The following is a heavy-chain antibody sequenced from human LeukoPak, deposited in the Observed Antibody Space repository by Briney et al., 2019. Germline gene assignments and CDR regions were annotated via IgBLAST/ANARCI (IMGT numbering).Heavy chain of an antibody. Sequence: GGSLRLSCAASTFIFDDYAMHWVRQAPGKGLEWVSGISWNSGSIGYADSVKGRFTISRDNSKNTLYLQMGSLRAEDMAVYYCARDRTDYDFWSGYYGYYYMDVWGKGTTVTVSS. CDR2: ISWNSGSI. D-gene: IGHD3-3*01. J-gene: IGHJ6*03. V-gene: IGHV3-9*03. CDR1: TFIFDDYA. CDR3: ARDRTDYDFWSGYYGYYYMDV.